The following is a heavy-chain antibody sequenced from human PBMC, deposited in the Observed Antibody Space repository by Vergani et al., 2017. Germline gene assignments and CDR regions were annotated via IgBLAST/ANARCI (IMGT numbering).Heavy chain of an antibody. D-gene: IGHD3-9*01. Sequence: QVQLVESGGGVVQPGGSLRLSCGASGFTFSNYGMHWVRQAPGKGLEWVTFIRYDGSNTYYADSVKGRFTISRDNSKNTLFLQMNSLRPEDTAVYYCARDTLSGYRYFDYWGQGTLVTVSS. CDR3: ARDTLSGYRYFDY. V-gene: IGHV3-30*02. CDR2: IRYDGSNT. CDR1: GFTFSNYG. J-gene: IGHJ4*02.